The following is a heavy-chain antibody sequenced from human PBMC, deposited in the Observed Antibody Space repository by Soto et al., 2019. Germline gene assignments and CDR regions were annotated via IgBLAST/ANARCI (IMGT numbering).Heavy chain of an antibody. CDR3: ARALRFDYYYGLDV. J-gene: IGHJ6*02. Sequence: SETLSLTCDVSGDYINSSIWWTWVRQPPGKALEWIGETYHSGSTNYNPSLKSRVTISVDKSKNQFSLKLTSVTAADTAVYHCARALRFDYYYGLDVWGQGSRVTVSS. CDR1: GDYINSSIW. CDR2: TYHSGST. V-gene: IGHV4-4*02. D-gene: IGHD3-3*01.